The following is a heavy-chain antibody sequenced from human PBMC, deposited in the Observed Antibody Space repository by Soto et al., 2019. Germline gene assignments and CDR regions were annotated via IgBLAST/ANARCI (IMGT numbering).Heavy chain of an antibody. CDR3: ARETDGGGENGMDV. V-gene: IGHV3-30*03. CDR1: GFTFSSYG. Sequence: QVQLVESGGGVVQPGRSLRLSCAASGFTFSSYGMHWVRQAPGKGLEWVAVISYDGSNNYYADSVKGRFTIARDNSKNTLSLQMNSLRAEDTAVYYCARETDGGGENGMDVWGQGTTVTVSS. CDR2: ISYDGSNN. J-gene: IGHJ6*02. D-gene: IGHD2-21*01.